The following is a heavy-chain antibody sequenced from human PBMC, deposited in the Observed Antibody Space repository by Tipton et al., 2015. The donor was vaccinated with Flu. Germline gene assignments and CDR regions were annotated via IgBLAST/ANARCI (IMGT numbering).Heavy chain of an antibody. V-gene: IGHV4-4*07. CDR3: ARGGGVWFGELNY. D-gene: IGHD3-10*01. CDR2: IYTSGDT. CDR1: GGPISSYY. Sequence: LRLSCTVSGGPISSYYWSWIRQPAGKGLEWIGRIYTSGDTNYNPSLKSRVTMSVDTSKNQFSLKLSSVTAADTAVYYCARGGGVWFGELNYWGQGTLVTVSS. J-gene: IGHJ4*02.